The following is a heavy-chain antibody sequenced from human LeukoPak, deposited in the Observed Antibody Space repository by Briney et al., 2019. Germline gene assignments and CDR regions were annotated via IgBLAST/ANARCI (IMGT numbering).Heavy chain of an antibody. Sequence: PGGSLRLSCAAAGFTFSSYAMHWVSQAPGKGMEWVAVISYDGSNKYYADSVKGRFTISRDNSKNTLYLQMNSLRSEDTAVYYCVWAPRLRFLEWFDAFDIWGQGTMVTVSS. CDR1: GFTFSSYA. J-gene: IGHJ3*02. D-gene: IGHD3-3*01. V-gene: IGHV3-30-3*01. CDR3: VWAPRLRFLEWFDAFDI. CDR2: ISYDGSNK.